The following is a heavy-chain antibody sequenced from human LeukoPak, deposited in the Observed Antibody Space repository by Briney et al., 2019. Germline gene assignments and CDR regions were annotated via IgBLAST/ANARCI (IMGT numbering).Heavy chain of an antibody. V-gene: IGHV4-39*01. CDR3: ARHAGGISATGTRPFDY. CDR1: GASFSSSTYY. CDR2: IYYSGST. Sequence: SSETLSLTCTVSGASFSSSTYYWGWIRQPPGKGLEWIGSIYYSGSTYYNPSLKSRVTMSVDTSKNQFSLKLSSVTAADTAVYYCARHAGGISATGTRPFDYWGQGTLVTVSS. D-gene: IGHD6-13*01. J-gene: IGHJ4*02.